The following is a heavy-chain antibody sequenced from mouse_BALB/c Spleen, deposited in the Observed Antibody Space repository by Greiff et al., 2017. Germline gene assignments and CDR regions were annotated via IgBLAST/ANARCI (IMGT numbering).Heavy chain of an antibody. J-gene: IGHJ2*01. CDR1: GYTFTDYV. D-gene: IGHD1-1*01. V-gene: IGHV1-77*01. CDR2: IYPGSGST. CDR3: ARFELLRYYFDD. Sequence: QVQLQQSGPELVKPGASVKMSCKASGYTFTDYVISWVKQRTGQGLEWIGEIYPGSGSTYYNEKFKGKATLTADKSSNTAYMQLSSLTSEDSAVYFCARFELLRYYFDDWGQGTTLTVSS.